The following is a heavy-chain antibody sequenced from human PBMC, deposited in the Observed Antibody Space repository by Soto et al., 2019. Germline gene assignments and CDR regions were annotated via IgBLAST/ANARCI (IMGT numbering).Heavy chain of an antibody. CDR2: INPSGGST. J-gene: IGHJ6*02. CDR1: GYTSTSYD. Sequence: ASVKVSCKASGYTSTSYDMHWVRQAPGQGLEWMGIINPSGGSTSYAQKFQGRVTMTRDTSTSTVYMELSSLRSEDTAVYYCAREYYYGSGSSYGMDVWGQGTTVTVSS. D-gene: IGHD3-10*01. CDR3: AREYYYGSGSSYGMDV. V-gene: IGHV1-46*01.